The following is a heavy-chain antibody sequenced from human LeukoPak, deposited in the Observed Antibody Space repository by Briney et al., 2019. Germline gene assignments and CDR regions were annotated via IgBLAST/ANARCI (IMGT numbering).Heavy chain of an antibody. CDR2: IYTSGST. CDR3: ARGGPYGDYLLIDY. D-gene: IGHD4-17*01. V-gene: IGHV4-61*02. CDR1: GDSISSGDYY. Sequence: PSQTLSLTCTVSGDSISSGDYYWSWIRQPAGKGLEWIGRIYTSGSTNYNPSLKSRVTMSVDTSKNQFSPKLSSVTAADTAVYYCARGGPYGDYLLIDYWGQGTLVTVSS. J-gene: IGHJ4*02.